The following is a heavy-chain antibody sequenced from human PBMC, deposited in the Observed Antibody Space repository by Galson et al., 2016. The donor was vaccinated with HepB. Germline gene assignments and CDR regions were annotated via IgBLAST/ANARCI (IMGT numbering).Heavy chain of an antibody. J-gene: IGHJ6*02. D-gene: IGHD2-2*01. CDR2: VSFDGGTK. V-gene: IGHV3-30*18. CDR1: GFTFSNYG. CDR3: AKRTARYYLVVVPGTGDYHYGMGV. Sequence: SLRLSCAASGFTFSNYGMHWVRQAPGKGLEWVAVVSFDGGTKYYADSVKGRFTISRDNSKNTLYLQMDSLRSEDPAVDYCAKRTARYYLVVVPGTGDYHYGMGVWGRGTTFTVSS.